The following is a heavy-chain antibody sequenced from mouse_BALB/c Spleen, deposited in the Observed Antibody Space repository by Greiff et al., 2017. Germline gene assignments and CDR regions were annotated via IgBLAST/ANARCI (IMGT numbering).Heavy chain of an antibody. V-gene: IGHV1-87*01. Sequence: QVQLQQSGTVLARPGASVKMSCKASGYSFTSYWMHWVKQRPGQGLEWIGAIYPGNSDTSYNQKFKGKATLTVDKSSSTAYMHLSSLTSEDSAVYYCARYYYGSSYYFDYWGQGTTLTVSS. J-gene: IGHJ2*01. CDR2: IYPGNSDT. D-gene: IGHD1-1*01. CDR3: ARYYYGSSYYFDY. CDR1: GYSFTSYW.